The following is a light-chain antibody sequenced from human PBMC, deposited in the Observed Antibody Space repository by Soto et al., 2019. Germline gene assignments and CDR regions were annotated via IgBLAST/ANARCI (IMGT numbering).Light chain of an antibody. J-gene: IGLJ3*02. Sequence: QSVLTQPPSASGTPGQRVTISCSGSSSNIGSNYVYWYQQLPGTAPKLLIFTNNQRPSGVPDRFSGSKSGTSASLAVSGLRSEDEADYYCAPWDDSLSGPVFGGGTKLTVL. CDR2: TNN. CDR3: APWDDSLSGPV. V-gene: IGLV1-47*02. CDR1: SSNIGSNY.